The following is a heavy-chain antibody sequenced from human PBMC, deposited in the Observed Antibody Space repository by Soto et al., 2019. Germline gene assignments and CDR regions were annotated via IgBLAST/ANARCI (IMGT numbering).Heavy chain of an antibody. J-gene: IGHJ6*02. V-gene: IGHV3-21*01. CDR1: GFTFSSYS. CDR2: ISSSSSYI. CDR3: ARDRQQLVHGYYYYYGMDV. D-gene: IGHD6-13*01. Sequence: GGSLRLSCAASGFTFSSYSMNGVRQAPGKGLEWVSSISSSSSYIYYADSVKGRFTISRDNAKNSLYLQMNSLRAEDTAVYYCARDRQQLVHGYYYYYGMDVWGQGTTVTVSS.